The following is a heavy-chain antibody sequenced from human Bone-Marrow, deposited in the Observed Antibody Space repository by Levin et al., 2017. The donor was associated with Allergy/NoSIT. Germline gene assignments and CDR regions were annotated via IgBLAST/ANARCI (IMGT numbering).Heavy chain of an antibody. J-gene: IGHJ4*02. CDR2: IFYNGKT. CDR3: ARDGGYQLIELLPYFDC. V-gene: IGHV4-38-2*02. Sequence: SETLSLTCAVSGSSINTSYHWGWFRQPPGKGLQWIGSIFYNGKTHYNPSLRSRVTISLDTSRNQFSLGLISVTAADTAVYFCARDGGYQLIELLPYFDCWGQGTLVTVSS. CDR1: GSSINTSYH. D-gene: IGHD1-26*01.